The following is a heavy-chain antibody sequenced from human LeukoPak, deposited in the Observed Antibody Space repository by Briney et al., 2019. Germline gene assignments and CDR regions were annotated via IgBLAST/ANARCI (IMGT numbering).Heavy chain of an antibody. D-gene: IGHD3-10*01. J-gene: IGHJ4*02. CDR1: GFTFSSYA. CDR2: ISYDGGNK. V-gene: IGHV3-30-3*01. CDR3: ARDGPIGSGSYIDY. Sequence: GGSLRLSCAASGFTFSSYAMQGVRQAPGKGVEWVAFISYDGGNKYHAASVTGRFTISRDNSKNTLYLQMNSLRAEDPAVYYCARDGPIGSGSYIDYWGQGTLVTVSS.